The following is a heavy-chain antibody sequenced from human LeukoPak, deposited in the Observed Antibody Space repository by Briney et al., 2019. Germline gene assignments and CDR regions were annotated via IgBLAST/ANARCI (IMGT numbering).Heavy chain of an antibody. J-gene: IGHJ4*02. CDR3: ASLDDSSGQSFTH. CDR2: IYYSGST. Sequence: PSETLSLTYTVSGGSISSGDYYWSWIRQPPGKGLEWIGYIYYSGSTYYNPSLKSRVTISVDTSKNQFSLKLTSVTAADTAVYSCASLDDSSGQSFTHWGQGTLVTVSS. D-gene: IGHD3-22*01. CDR1: GGSISSGDYY. V-gene: IGHV4-30-4*01.